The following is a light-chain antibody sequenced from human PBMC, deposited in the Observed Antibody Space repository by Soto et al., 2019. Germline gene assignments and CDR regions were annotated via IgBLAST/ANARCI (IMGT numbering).Light chain of an antibody. Sequence: DIVMTQSPLSLPVTPGEPASISCSSSQSLLQSNGYNYLDWYLQKPGQSPQLLIYFGSYRASGVPDRFSGSGSGTGFTLKIRRVEAEDGGVYYCMQAQQTPPTFGQGTKVEIK. J-gene: IGKJ1*01. V-gene: IGKV2-28*01. CDR3: MQAQQTPPT. CDR2: FGS. CDR1: QSLLQSNGYNY.